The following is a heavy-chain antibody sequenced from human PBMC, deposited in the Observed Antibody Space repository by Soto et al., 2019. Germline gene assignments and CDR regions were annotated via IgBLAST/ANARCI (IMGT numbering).Heavy chain of an antibody. CDR3: ARGKRGYSGYDSNYYYGMDV. J-gene: IGHJ6*02. Sequence: QVQLVQSGAEVKKPGSSVKGSCKASGDTFSSYAISWVRQAPGQGLERMGGIIPIFGTANYAQKFQGRVTITADESTSTAYMELSSLRSEDTAVYYCARGKRGYSGYDSNYYYGMDVWGQGTTVTVSS. D-gene: IGHD5-12*01. CDR1: GDTFSSYA. V-gene: IGHV1-69*12. CDR2: IIPIFGTA.